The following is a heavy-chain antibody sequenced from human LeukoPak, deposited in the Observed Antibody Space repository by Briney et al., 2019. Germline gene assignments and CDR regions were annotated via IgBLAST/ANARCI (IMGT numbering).Heavy chain of an antibody. Sequence: PSETLSLTCTVSGGSISRYYWSWIRQPPGKGLEWFGYVYDSGTTNYNPSLKSRVTISVDTSKNQFSLKLSSVTAADTAVYYCARYLVGDAFDIWGQGTMVTVSS. CDR1: GGSISRYY. CDR2: VYDSGTT. D-gene: IGHD2-2*01. J-gene: IGHJ3*02. CDR3: ARYLVGDAFDI. V-gene: IGHV4-59*01.